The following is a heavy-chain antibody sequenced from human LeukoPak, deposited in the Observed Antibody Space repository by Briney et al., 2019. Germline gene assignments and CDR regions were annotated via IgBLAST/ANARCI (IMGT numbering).Heavy chain of an antibody. CDR1: GGSISSYY. V-gene: IGHV4-59*01. J-gene: IGHJ3*02. CDR2: IYYSGST. Sequence: SETLFLTCTVSGGSISSYYWSWIRQPPGKGLEWIGYIYYSGSTNYNPSLKSRVTISVDTSKNQFSLKLSSVTAADTAVYYCAREPTLAYCGGDCPHGAFDIWGQGTMVTVSS. CDR3: AREPTLAYCGGDCPHGAFDI. D-gene: IGHD2-21*02.